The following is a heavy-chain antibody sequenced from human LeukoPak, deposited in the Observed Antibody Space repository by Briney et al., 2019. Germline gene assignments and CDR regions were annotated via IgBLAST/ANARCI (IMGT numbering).Heavy chain of an antibody. CDR2: IYYSGST. CDR1: GGSIRISSYY. Sequence: SETLSLTCTVSGGSIRISSYYWAWIRQPPGKGLEWIGSIYYSGSTYYNPSLKSRVTISVDTSKNQFSLKLSSVTAADTAVYYCAREDGWGVVVVPAAIDYWGQGTLVTVYS. D-gene: IGHD2-2*01. V-gene: IGHV4-39*07. J-gene: IGHJ4*02. CDR3: AREDGWGVVVVPAAIDY.